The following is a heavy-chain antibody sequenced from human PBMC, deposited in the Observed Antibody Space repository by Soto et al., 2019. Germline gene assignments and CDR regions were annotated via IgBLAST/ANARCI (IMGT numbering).Heavy chain of an antibody. D-gene: IGHD2-15*01. J-gene: IGHJ6*02. CDR1: GFTFSSYA. CDR2: ISGSGGST. CDR3: AKFLVAASRYYYYGMDV. Sequence: GGSLRLSCAASGFTFSSYAMSWVRQAPGKGLEWVSAISGSGGSTYYADSVKGRFTISRDNSKNTLYLQMNSLRAEDTAVYYCAKFLVAASRYYYYGMDVWGQGTTVTVSS. V-gene: IGHV3-23*01.